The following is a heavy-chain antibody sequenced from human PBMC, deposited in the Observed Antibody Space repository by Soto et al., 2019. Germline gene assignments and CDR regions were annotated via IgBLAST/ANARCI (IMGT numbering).Heavy chain of an antibody. J-gene: IGHJ5*02. V-gene: IGHV1-2*02. CDR3: ARDLVGYYDILTGYSGTPTNWFDP. Sequence: ASVKVSCKASGYTFTGYYMHWVRQAPGQGLEWMGWINPNSGGTNYAQKVQGRVTMTRDTSISTAYMELSRLRSDDTAVYYCARDLVGYYDILTGYSGTPTNWFDPWGQGTLVTVSS. CDR2: INPNSGGT. D-gene: IGHD3-9*01. CDR1: GYTFTGYY.